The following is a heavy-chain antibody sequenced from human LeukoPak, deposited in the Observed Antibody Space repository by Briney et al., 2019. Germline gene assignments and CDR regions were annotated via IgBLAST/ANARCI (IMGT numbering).Heavy chain of an antibody. Sequence: GGSLRLSCAASGFSFSDFSMHWVRQAPGKGLDWVAVISKDGINKYYADSVKGRFTISGDNAKNSLYLQMNSLRAEDTAVYYCARRYCSSTSCLLDYWGQGTLVTVSS. D-gene: IGHD2-2*01. CDR2: ISKDGINK. CDR3: ARRYCSSTSCLLDY. CDR1: GFSFSDFS. V-gene: IGHV3-30-3*01. J-gene: IGHJ4*02.